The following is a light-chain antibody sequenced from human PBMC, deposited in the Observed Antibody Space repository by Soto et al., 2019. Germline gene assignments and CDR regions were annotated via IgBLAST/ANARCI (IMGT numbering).Light chain of an antibody. J-gene: IGKJ5*01. V-gene: IGKV1-9*01. CDR3: QQLNGYPIT. CDR1: QGISSY. CDR2: AAS. Sequence: IQLTQSPSSLSASVGDRVNITCRASQGISSYLAWYQQKPGKAPKLLIYAASTLQSGVPSRFSGSGSGTDFTLTISSLQPEDFAAYYCQQLNGYPITFGQGTRLEIK.